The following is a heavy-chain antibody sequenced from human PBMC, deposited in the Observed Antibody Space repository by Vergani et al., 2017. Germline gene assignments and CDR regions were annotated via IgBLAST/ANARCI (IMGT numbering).Heavy chain of an antibody. Sequence: EVQLVESGGGLVQPGRSLRLSCAASGFTFDDYAMHWVRQAPGKGLEWVSGISWNSGSIGYADSVKGRFTISRDNAKNSLYLQMNSLRAEDTALYYCAREGVYSSPAFDIWGQGTMVTVSS. V-gene: IGHV3-9*01. CDR3: AREGVYSSPAFDI. D-gene: IGHD6-13*01. J-gene: IGHJ3*02. CDR1: GFTFDDYA. CDR2: ISWNSGSI.